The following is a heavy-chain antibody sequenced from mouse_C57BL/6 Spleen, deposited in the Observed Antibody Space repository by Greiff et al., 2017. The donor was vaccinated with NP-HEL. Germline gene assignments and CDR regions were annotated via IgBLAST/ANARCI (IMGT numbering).Heavy chain of an antibody. Sequence: QVQLQQPGAELVKPGASVKLSCKASGYTFTSYWMQWVKQRPGQGLEWIGEIDPSDSYTNYNQKFKGKATLTVDTSSSTAYMQLSSLTSEDSAVYYCASGDGSTWFAYWGQGTLVTVSA. CDR1: GYTFTSYW. CDR2: IDPSDSYT. CDR3: ASGDGSTWFAY. J-gene: IGHJ3*01. D-gene: IGHD3-3*01. V-gene: IGHV1-50*01.